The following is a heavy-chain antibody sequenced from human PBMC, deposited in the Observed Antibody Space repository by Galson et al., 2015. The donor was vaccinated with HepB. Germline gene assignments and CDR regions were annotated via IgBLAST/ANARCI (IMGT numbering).Heavy chain of an antibody. D-gene: IGHD6-19*01. CDR1: GFTVSSNY. Sequence: SLRLSCAASGFTVSSNYMSWVRQAPGKGLEWVSVIYSGGSTYYADSVKGRFTISRDNSKNTLYLQMNSLKASDTAMYYCARLGGWRTVTGIGGAFDIWGQGTMVTVSS. CDR3: ARLGGWRTVTGIGGAFDI. CDR2: IYSGGST. J-gene: IGHJ3*02. V-gene: IGHV3-53*01.